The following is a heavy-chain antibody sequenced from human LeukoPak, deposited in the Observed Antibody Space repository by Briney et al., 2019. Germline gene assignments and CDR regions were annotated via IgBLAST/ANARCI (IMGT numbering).Heavy chain of an antibody. CDR3: ARDWRWLQFYFDY. Sequence: LVASVKVSCKASGYTFTGYYMHWVRQAPGQGLEWMGWINSNSGGTNYAQKFQGRVTMTRDTSISTAYMELSRLRSDDTAVYYCARDWRWLQFYFDYWGQGTLVTVSS. J-gene: IGHJ4*02. V-gene: IGHV1-2*03. CDR2: INSNSGGT. D-gene: IGHD5-24*01. CDR1: GYTFTGYY.